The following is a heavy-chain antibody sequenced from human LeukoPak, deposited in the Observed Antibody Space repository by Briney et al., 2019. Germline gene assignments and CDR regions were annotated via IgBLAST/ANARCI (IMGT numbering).Heavy chain of an antibody. Sequence: GGSLRLSCAASEFSVGSNYMTWVRQAPGKGLEWVSLIYSGGSTYYADSVKGRFTISRDNSKNTLYLQMTSLRAEDTAVYYCAKDLVTGSLDYWGQGTLVTVSS. D-gene: IGHD3-10*01. CDR2: IYSGGST. CDR3: AKDLVTGSLDY. V-gene: IGHV3-66*01. J-gene: IGHJ4*02. CDR1: EFSVGSNY.